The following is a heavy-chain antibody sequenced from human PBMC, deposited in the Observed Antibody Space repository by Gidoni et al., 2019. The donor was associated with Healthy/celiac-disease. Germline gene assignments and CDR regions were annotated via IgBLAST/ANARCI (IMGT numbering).Heavy chain of an antibody. V-gene: IGHV5-51*01. D-gene: IGHD3-10*01. CDR3: ARLYYYGSGSENDAFDI. CDR1: GYSFTSYW. Sequence: EVQLAQSGAEVKKPGESLTLSCKGSGYSFTSYWIGWVRQVPGTGVEWMGIIFPGDSDTRYSPSFQGQVTISTDKSISTAYLQWSSLKASDTAMYYGARLYYYGSGSENDAFDIWGQGTMVTVSS. J-gene: IGHJ3*02. CDR2: IFPGDSDT.